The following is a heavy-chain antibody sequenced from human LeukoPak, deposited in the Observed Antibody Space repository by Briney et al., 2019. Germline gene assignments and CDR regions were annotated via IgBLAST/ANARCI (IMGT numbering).Heavy chain of an antibody. J-gene: IGHJ4*02. CDR3: ARDSYYCDSSGYYGPVYFDY. V-gene: IGHV4-30-2*01. CDR1: GGSISSGGYS. Sequence: SETLSLTCAVSGGSISSGGYSWSWIRQPPGKGLEWIGYIYHSGSTYYNPSLKSRVTISVDRSKNQFSLKLSSVTAADTAVYYCARDSYYCDSSGYYGPVYFDYWGQGTLVTVSS. D-gene: IGHD3-22*01. CDR2: IYHSGST.